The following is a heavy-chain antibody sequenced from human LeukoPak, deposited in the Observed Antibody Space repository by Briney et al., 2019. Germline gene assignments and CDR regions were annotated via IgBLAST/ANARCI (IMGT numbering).Heavy chain of an antibody. CDR2: IIPIFGTA. V-gene: IGHV1-69*01. CDR3: ARAGVDMITFGGVIVISAFDI. CDR1: GGTFSSYA. D-gene: IGHD3-16*02. Sequence: SVKVSCKASGGTFSSYAISWVRQAPGQGLEWMGGIIPIFGTANYAQKFQGRVTITADESTSTAYMELSSLRSEDTAVYYCARAGVDMITFGGVIVISAFDIWGQGTMVTVSS. J-gene: IGHJ3*02.